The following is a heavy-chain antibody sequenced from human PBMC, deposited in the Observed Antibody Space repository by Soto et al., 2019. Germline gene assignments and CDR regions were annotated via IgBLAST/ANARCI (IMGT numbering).Heavy chain of an antibody. CDR1: GYTFTSYG. CDR3: ARKSSSWYIVDWFDP. V-gene: IGHV1-18*01. CDR2: ISAYNGNT. J-gene: IGHJ5*02. Sequence: ASVKVSCKASGYTFTSYGISWVRQAPGQGLEWMGWISAYNGNTNYAQKLQGRVTMTTDTSTSTAYMELRSLRSDDTAVYYCARKSSSWYIVDWFDPWGQGTLVTVSS. D-gene: IGHD6-13*01.